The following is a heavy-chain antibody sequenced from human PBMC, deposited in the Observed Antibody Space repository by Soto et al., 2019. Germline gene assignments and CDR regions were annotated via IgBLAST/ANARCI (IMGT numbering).Heavy chain of an antibody. Sequence: ASVKVSCKASGYTFTSYDINWVRQATGQGLEWMGWMNPNSGNTGYAQKFQGRVTMTRNTSISTAYMELSSLRSEDTAVYYCARFSDYDFWSGYYTPENYYYYMDVWGKGTTVTVSS. V-gene: IGHV1-8*01. D-gene: IGHD3-3*01. CDR2: MNPNSGNT. CDR1: GYTFTSYD. CDR3: ARFSDYDFWSGYYTPENYYYYMDV. J-gene: IGHJ6*03.